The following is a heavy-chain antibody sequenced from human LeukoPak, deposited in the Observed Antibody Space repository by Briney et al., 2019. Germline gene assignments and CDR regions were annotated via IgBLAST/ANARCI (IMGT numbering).Heavy chain of an antibody. Sequence: PSETLSLTCTVSGGSISSGGYYWSWIRQHPGRGLEWIGYIYYSGSTYYNPSLKSRVTISVDTSKNQFSLKLSSVTAADTAVYYCARESVSSAWFDPWGQGTLVTVSS. D-gene: IGHD3-10*01. CDR2: IYYSGST. V-gene: IGHV4-31*03. J-gene: IGHJ5*02. CDR3: ARESVSSAWFDP. CDR1: GGSISSGGYY.